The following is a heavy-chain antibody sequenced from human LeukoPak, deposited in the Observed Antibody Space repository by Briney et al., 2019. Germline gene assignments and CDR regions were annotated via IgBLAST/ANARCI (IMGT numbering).Heavy chain of an antibody. J-gene: IGHJ6*03. V-gene: IGHV4-38-2*01. CDR1: GYSISSGYY. CDR3: ARSLRDYYYYYYMDV. D-gene: IGHD3-10*01. Sequence: SETLSLTCAVSGYSISSGYYWGWTRQPPGKGLEWIGSIYHSGSTYYNPSLKSRVTISVDTSKNQFSLKLSSVTAADTAVYYCARSLRDYYYYYYMDVWGKGTTVTVSS. CDR2: IYHSGST.